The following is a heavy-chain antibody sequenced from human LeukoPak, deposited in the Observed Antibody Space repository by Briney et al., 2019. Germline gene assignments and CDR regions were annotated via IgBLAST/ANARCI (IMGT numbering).Heavy chain of an antibody. V-gene: IGHV3-30*03. CDR2: ISYDGSNT. CDR3: ARGYLSSARTDYFDY. J-gene: IGHJ4*02. Sequence: GGSLRLSCAASGFTFSSHGMHWVRQAPGKGLEWVAVISYDGSNTYYADSVKGRFTISRDNSKNTLYLQMNSLRAEDTAVYYCARGYLSSARTDYFDYWGQGTLVTVSS. D-gene: IGHD6-25*01. CDR1: GFTFSSHG.